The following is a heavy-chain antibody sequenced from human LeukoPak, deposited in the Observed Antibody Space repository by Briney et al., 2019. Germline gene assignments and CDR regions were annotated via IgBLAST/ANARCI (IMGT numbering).Heavy chain of an antibody. CDR3: ARDRYSTNAFDI. Sequence: ASVKVSCKASGYTFTGYYMHWVREAPGQGLEWMGWINPNSGGTNYAQKFQGRVTMTMDTSISTAYMELSRLRSDDTAVYYCARDRYSTNAFDIWGQGTMVTVSS. V-gene: IGHV1-2*02. J-gene: IGHJ3*02. D-gene: IGHD6-13*01. CDR2: INPNSGGT. CDR1: GYTFTGYY.